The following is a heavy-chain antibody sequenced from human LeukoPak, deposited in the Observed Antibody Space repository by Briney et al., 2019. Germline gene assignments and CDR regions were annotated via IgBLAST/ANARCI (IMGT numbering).Heavy chain of an antibody. D-gene: IGHD3-22*01. V-gene: IGHV4-4*07. CDR1: GGSISAYY. CDR2: IYTSGST. CDR3: VRDNFYDSGDPRAGWYFDL. Sequence: SETLSLTCSVSGGSISAYYWSWIRQPAGKGLEWIGRIYTSGSTNYNPSLKSRVSISVDKSKNQFSLKLRSVTAADTAVYYCVRDNFYDSGDPRAGWYFDLWGRGTLVTVSS. J-gene: IGHJ2*01.